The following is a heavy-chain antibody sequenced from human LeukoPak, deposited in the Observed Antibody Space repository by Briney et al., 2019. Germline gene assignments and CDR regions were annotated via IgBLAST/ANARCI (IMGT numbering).Heavy chain of an antibody. CDR2: INHSGST. Sequence: SETPSLTCAVYGGSFSGYYWSWIRQPPGKGLEWIGEINHSGSTNYNPSLKSRVTISVDTSKNQFSLKLSSVTAADTAAYYCARGDDDFWSGYLGYWGQGTLVTVSS. J-gene: IGHJ4*02. CDR3: ARGDDDFWSGYLGY. D-gene: IGHD3-3*01. V-gene: IGHV4-34*01. CDR1: GGSFSGYY.